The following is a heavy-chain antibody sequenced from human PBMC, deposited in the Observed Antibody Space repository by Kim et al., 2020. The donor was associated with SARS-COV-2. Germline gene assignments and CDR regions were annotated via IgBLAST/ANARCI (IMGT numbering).Heavy chain of an antibody. D-gene: IGHD6-19*01. Sequence: KKKYSQKFQGRVTITRDTSASTAYMELSSLRSEDTAVYYCARGKGWLPRENWFDPWGQGIFFTVSA. CDR3: ARGKGWLPRENWFDP. V-gene: IGHV1-3*01. CDR2: KK. J-gene: IGHJ5*02.